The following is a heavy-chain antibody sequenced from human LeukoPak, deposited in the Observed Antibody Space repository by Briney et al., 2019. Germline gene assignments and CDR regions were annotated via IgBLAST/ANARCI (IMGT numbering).Heavy chain of an antibody. V-gene: IGHV3-66*02. CDR3: ARVGNYDILTGYYTPYYYGMDV. CDR2: IYSGGST. D-gene: IGHD3-9*01. CDR1: GFTVSSNY. J-gene: IGHJ6*02. Sequence: GGSLRLSCAASGFTVSSNYMSWVRQAPGKGLEWVSVIYSGGSTYYADSVKGRFTISRDNSKNTLYLQMNSLRAEDTAVYYCARVGNYDILTGYYTPYYYGMDVWGQGTTVTVSS.